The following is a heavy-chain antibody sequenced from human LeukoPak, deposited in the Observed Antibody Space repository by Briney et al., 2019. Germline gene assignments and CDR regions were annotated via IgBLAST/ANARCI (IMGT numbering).Heavy chain of an antibody. J-gene: IGHJ4*02. CDR2: ISSSGSTI. CDR3: ARDGRHYYDSSGYSSFDY. D-gene: IGHD3-22*01. CDR1: GFTFSDYY. V-gene: IGHV3-11*04. Sequence: TGGSLRLSCAASGFTFSDYYMSWIRQAPGKGLEWVSYISSSGSTIYYADSVKGRFTISRDNAKNSLYLQMNSLRAEDTAVYYCARDGRHYYDSSGYSSFDYWGQGTLVTVSS.